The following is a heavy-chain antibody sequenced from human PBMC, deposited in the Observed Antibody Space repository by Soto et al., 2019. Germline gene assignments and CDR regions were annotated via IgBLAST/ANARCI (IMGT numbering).Heavy chain of an antibody. CDR1: GGSINSGGYS. Sequence: LQLQESGSGLVKPSQTLSLTCAVSGGSINSGGYSWNWIRQPPGKGLEWIGYIYYSGGTSYNPSPXSXXTISVDTSKNHFSLRLSSVTAADTAVYYCARDRRDGWIFDYGGQGTLVTVSS. J-gene: IGHJ4*02. V-gene: IGHV4-30-2*01. D-gene: IGHD6-19*01. CDR2: IYYSGGT. CDR3: ARDRRDGWIFDY.